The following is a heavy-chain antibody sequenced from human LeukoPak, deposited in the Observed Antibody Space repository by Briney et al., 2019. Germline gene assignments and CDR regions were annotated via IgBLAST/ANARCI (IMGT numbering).Heavy chain of an antibody. V-gene: IGHV3-7*01. Sequence: GESLKISCAASGYTFSTYWMNWVRQAPGKGLEWVANINQDGSEKYYVDSVRGRFTISRDNAKNSLYLQTNSLRAEDTAVYHCARLVAPFYYYIDVWGKGTTVTVSS. CDR2: INQDGSEK. CDR3: ARLVAPFYYYIDV. J-gene: IGHJ6*03. CDR1: GYTFSTYW. D-gene: IGHD2-15*01.